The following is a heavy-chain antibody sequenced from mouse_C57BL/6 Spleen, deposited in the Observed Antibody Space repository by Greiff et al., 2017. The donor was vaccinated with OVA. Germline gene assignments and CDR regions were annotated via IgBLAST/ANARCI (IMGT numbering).Heavy chain of an antibody. CDR2: IDPSDGYT. Sequence: QVQLQQPGAELVMPGASVKLSCKASGYTFTSYWMHWVKQRPGQGLEWIGEIDPSDGYTNYNQKFKGKSTLTVDKSSSTAYMQLSSLTSEDSAVYYCAINYGSSYLFAYWGQGTLVTVSA. J-gene: IGHJ3*01. CDR3: AINYGSSYLFAY. D-gene: IGHD1-1*01. V-gene: IGHV1-69*01. CDR1: GYTFTSYW.